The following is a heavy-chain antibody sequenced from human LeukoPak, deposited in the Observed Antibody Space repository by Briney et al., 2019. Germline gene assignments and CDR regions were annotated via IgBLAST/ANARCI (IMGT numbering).Heavy chain of an antibody. D-gene: IGHD3-16*01. V-gene: IGHV3-7*01. CDR2: INEDGGAK. J-gene: IGHJ4*02. Sequence: GGSLRLSCAASGFTFSRYWMSWVRQAPGKGLGWVANINEDGGAKYYEDSVKGRFTISRDNAKNSQYLQMNSLRVEDTAVYYCATKGGDYWGQGTLVTVSS. CDR1: GFTFSRYW. CDR3: ATKGGDY.